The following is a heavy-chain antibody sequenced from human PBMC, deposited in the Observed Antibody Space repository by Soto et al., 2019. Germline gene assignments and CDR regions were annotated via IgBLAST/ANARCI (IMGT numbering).Heavy chain of an antibody. D-gene: IGHD3-3*01. CDR3: ARIYDFWSGGNWLDP. CDR2: IYYNGFT. CDR1: GGSISSSSYY. V-gene: IGHV4-39*01. J-gene: IGHJ5*02. Sequence: SETLSLTCTVSGGSISSSSYYWGWIRQSPGKGPEWIGSIYYNGFTYYNPSLKSRVTISVDTSKNEFSLKLSSVTAADTAVYYCARIYDFWSGGNWLDPWGQGTLVTVSS.